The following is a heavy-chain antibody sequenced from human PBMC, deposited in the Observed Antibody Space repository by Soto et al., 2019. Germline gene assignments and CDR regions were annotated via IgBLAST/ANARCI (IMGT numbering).Heavy chain of an antibody. V-gene: IGHV3-53*01. D-gene: IGHD3-22*01. CDR3: AVQALDHYYDSSGYYFAFDI. J-gene: IGHJ3*02. Sequence: GGSLRLSCAASGFTVSSNYMSWVRQAPGKGLEWVSVIYSGGSTYYADSVKGRFTISRDNSKNTLYLQMNSLRAEDTAVYYCAVQALDHYYDSSGYYFAFDIWGQGTMVTVSS. CDR1: GFTVSSNY. CDR2: IYSGGST.